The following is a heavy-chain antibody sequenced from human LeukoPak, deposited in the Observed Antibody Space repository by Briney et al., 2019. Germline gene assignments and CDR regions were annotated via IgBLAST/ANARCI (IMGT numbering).Heavy chain of an antibody. D-gene: IGHD6-19*01. V-gene: IGHV3-23*01. CDR1: GFAFGDYA. CDR3: VKEAVTPHFDY. J-gene: IGHJ4*02. Sequence: PGGSLRLSCVASGFAFGDYAMAWVGQAPGKGLEWVSAITNSGGSTYYADSVQGRFTISRDNPKNTLYLQMKSLRVQDTAVYYCVKEAVTPHFDYWGQGTLVTVSS. CDR2: ITNSGGST.